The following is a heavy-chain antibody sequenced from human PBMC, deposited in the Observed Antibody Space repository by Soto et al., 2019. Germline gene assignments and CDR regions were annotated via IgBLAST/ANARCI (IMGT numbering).Heavy chain of an antibody. Sequence: QVQLQESGPGLVKPSQTLSLTCTVSGGSISSGGYYWSWIRQHPGKGLEWIGYIYYSGSTYYNPSLKSRLTISGDTSKNQFSLNVSSVTAADTAVYYCARGRQQLDYFDYWGRGTLVTVSS. CDR3: ARGRQQLDYFDY. CDR1: GGSISSGGYY. CDR2: IYYSGST. V-gene: IGHV4-31*03. D-gene: IGHD6-13*01. J-gene: IGHJ4*02.